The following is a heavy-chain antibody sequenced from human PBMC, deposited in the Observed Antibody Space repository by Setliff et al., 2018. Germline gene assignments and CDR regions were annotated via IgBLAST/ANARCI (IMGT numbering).Heavy chain of an antibody. J-gene: IGHJ4*02. CDR1: GFTFGDYA. D-gene: IGHD1-1*01. V-gene: IGHV3-15*01. CDR3: TTDSQLGFDY. CDR2: IKSKTDGGTT. Sequence: GGSLRLSCTASGFTFGDYAMDWVRQAPVKGLEWVGHIKSKTDGGTTDHAAPVKGRFTISRDDSKNTLYLQINSLKTEDTAVYYCTTDSQLGFDYWGRGTLVTVSS.